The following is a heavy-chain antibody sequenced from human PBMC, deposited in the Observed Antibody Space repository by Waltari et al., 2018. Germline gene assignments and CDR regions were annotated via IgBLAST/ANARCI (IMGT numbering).Heavy chain of an antibody. J-gene: IGHJ4*02. CDR3: ARGGGWLTDY. CDR1: GFTISPSW. Sequence: EVRLVESGGGLVQPGGSLRPPCVASGFTISPSWMTWFRQAPGKGLEWVANIKQDGSDIRYVDSVEGRFTISRDNAENSLYLQMNTLRVADTAVYYCARGGGWLTDYWGQGTLVTVSS. CDR2: IKQDGSDI. D-gene: IGHD6-19*01. V-gene: IGHV3-7*01.